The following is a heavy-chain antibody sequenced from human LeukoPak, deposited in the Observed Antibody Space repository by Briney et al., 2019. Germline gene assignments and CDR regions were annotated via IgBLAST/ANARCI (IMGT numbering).Heavy chain of an antibody. CDR1: GDSISSGRYY. D-gene: IGHD6-6*01. V-gene: IGHV4-39*01. J-gene: IGHJ5*02. CDR3: ARGGIAARLAS. CDR2: FFYGGST. Sequence: SETLSLTCTVSGDSISSGRYYWGWIRQPPGKGLEWIASFFYGGSTYYNPSLASRVIISVDTSKNQFSLKLSSVTAADTAVYYCARGGIAARLASWGQGTLVTVSS.